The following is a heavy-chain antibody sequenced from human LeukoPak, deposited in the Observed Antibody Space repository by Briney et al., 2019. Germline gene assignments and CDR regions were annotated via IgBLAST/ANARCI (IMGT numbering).Heavy chain of an antibody. CDR3: ARGLGYCTSTTCLLPFDY. CDR1: GFTVSTYY. D-gene: IGHD2-2*01. Sequence: GGSLRLSCAASGFTVSTYYMTWVRQAPGKGQECVSVIYSGGSTYYADSVKGRFTVSRDNSKSTLYLQMNSLRAEDTAMYYCARGLGYCTSTTCLLPFDYWGQGTLVTVSS. CDR2: IYSGGST. V-gene: IGHV3-53*01. J-gene: IGHJ4*02.